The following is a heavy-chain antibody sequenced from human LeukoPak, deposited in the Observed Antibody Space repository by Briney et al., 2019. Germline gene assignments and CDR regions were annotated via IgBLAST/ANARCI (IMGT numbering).Heavy chain of an antibody. D-gene: IGHD3-3*01. CDR2: MNQDGSEI. Sequence: GGSLRLSCVGSGFTFSRYWLNWVRQAPGKGLEWVANMNQDGSEIYYLDSVKGRFTISRDNAKNSVYLQMNGLKAEDTAVYYCARPHPRTVFGVFSYYYGMDVWGQGTTVTVSS. CDR3: ARPHPRTVFGVFSYYYGMDV. J-gene: IGHJ6*02. CDR1: GFTFSRYW. V-gene: IGHV3-7*01.